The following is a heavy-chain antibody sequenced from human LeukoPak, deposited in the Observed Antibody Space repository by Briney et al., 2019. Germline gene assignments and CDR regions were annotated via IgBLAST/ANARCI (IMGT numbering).Heavy chain of an antibody. CDR1: GGTFSSYA. J-gene: IGHJ6*03. Sequence: SVKVSCKASGGTFSSYAISWVRQAPGQGLEWMGGIIPIFGTANYAQKFQGRVTITADKSTSTAYMELSSLRSEDTAVYYCAQSRRADTAMIKAFYYYMDVWGKGTTVTVSS. CDR3: AQSRRADTAMIKAFYYYMDV. CDR2: IIPIFGTA. D-gene: IGHD5-18*01. V-gene: IGHV1-69*06.